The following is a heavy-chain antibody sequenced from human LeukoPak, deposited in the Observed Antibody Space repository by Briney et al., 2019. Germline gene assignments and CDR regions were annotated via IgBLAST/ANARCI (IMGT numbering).Heavy chain of an antibody. V-gene: IGHV4-34*01. CDR2: INHSGSP. CDR3: ARFAVATARTFDY. D-gene: IGHD2-21*02. CDR1: GGSFSDYY. J-gene: IGHJ4*02. Sequence: SETLSLTCAVYGGSFSDYYWTWIRQPPGKGLEWIGEINHSGSPNNNPSLKSRVSISFDTSKNQFSLKLTSVTAADTAVYYCARFAVATARTFDYWGQGTLVTVSS.